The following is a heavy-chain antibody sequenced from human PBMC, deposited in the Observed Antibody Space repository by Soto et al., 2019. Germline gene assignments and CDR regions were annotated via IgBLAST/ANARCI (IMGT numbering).Heavy chain of an antibody. V-gene: IGHV4-30-4*01. CDR1: GGSISSGDYY. Sequence: QVQLQESGPGLMQPSQTLTLIYTVSGGSISSGDYYWSWIRQPPGKGLEWIGYIYYSGSTYYNPSLKSRVTISVDTSKNHFSLKLSSVTAADTAVYYCATIKLGSNRLDYWGQGTLVTVSS. J-gene: IGHJ4*02. D-gene: IGHD3-10*01. CDR3: ATIKLGSNRLDY. CDR2: IYYSGST.